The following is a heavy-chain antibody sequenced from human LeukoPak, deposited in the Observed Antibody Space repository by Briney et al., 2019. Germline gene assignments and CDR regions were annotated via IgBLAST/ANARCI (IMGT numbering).Heavy chain of an antibody. D-gene: IGHD4-17*01. Sequence: ASVKVSCKVSGYTLTELSMHWVRQAPGKGLEWMGGFDPEDGETIYAQKFQGRVTMTEDTSTDTAYMELSSLRSEDTAVDYCATFSDYGDYHFAYWGQGTLVTVSS. V-gene: IGHV1-24*01. CDR3: ATFSDYGDYHFAY. CDR1: GYTLTELS. J-gene: IGHJ4*02. CDR2: FDPEDGET.